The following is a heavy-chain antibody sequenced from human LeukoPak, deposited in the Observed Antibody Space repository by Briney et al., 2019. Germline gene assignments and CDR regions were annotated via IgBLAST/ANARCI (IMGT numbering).Heavy chain of an antibody. CDR1: GFIFDDYA. D-gene: IGHD3-10*01. CDR3: VKDLGGALVRPGDY. Sequence: GGSLRLSCAASGFIFDDYAMHWVRQAPGKGLEWVSGISWNSVTIAYADSVKGRFTNSRDNAKNSLYLQMNSLRAEDTALYYCVKDLGGALVRPGDYWGQGTLVTVSS. J-gene: IGHJ4*02. V-gene: IGHV3-9*01. CDR2: ISWNSVTI.